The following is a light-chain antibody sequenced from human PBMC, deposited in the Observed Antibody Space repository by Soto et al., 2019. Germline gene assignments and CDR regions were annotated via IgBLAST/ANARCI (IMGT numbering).Light chain of an antibody. Sequence: EIVLTQSPATLSLSPGEGVTLSCRASQSVSSYLAWYQHKPGQAPRLLIYDAFNRATGIPDRFSGSGSGTDFTLTIGSLEPEDFAVYCCQQRSDWPPEFTFGQGNKLEI. CDR1: QSVSSY. CDR2: DAF. V-gene: IGKV3-11*01. CDR3: QQRSDWPPEFT. J-gene: IGKJ2*01.